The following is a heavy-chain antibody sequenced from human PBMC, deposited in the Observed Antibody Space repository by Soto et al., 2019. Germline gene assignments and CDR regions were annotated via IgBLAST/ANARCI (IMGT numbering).Heavy chain of an antibody. CDR3: ARGNRGFGFWFDS. CDR2: ISSSGITI. V-gene: IGHV3-11*01. CDR1: GFIFSDYY. Sequence: QVQLVDSGGKLVKSGGSLRLSCAASGFIFSDYYMTWIRQAPGKGLEWVSHISSSGITISYADSVKGRFTISRDNANNSLYLQMDSLRADDTAVYYCARGNRGFGFWFDSWGQGTPVTVSS. J-gene: IGHJ5*01. D-gene: IGHD3-16*01.